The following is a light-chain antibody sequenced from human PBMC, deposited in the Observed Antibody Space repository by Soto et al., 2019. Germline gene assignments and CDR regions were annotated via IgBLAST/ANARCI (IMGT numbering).Light chain of an antibody. CDR2: STN. CDR1: SGSVSTSYY. V-gene: IGLV8-61*01. CDR3: VLYRGSGISI. J-gene: IGLJ2*01. Sequence: QAVVTQEPSFSVSPGGTVTLTCGLSSGSVSTSYYPTWIQQTPGHTPRTLIHSTNTRSSGVPDRFSGSILGNKAALTITGAQADEESDYYCVLYRGSGISIFGGGTQLTVL.